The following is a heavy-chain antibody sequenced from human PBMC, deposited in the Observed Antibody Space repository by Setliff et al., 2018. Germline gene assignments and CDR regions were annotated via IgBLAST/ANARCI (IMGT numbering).Heavy chain of an antibody. CDR1: GFTFDSYA. CDR3: ATWNGRSSDY. D-gene: IGHD1-26*01. J-gene: IGHJ4*02. Sequence: GGSLRLSCAASGFTFDSYAMTWVRQAPGKGLEWVSTISGSADNTYYADSVKGRFTISRDNYKNTLNLQMGSLRAEDMAIYYCATWNGRSSDYWGQGTLVTVSS. CDR2: ISGSADNT. V-gene: IGHV3-23*01.